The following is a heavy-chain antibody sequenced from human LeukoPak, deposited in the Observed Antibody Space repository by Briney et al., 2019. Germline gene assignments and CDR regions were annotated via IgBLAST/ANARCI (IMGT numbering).Heavy chain of an antibody. Sequence: ASVKVSCKASGYTFIGYYMHWVRQAPGQGLEWMGCINRSSGGTNYAQKFQGRVTMTRDTSISTAYMELSRLRSDDTAVYFCARGYDNTNLDYWGQGTLVTVSS. CDR1: GYTFIGYY. CDR3: ARGYDNTNLDY. CDR2: INRSSGGT. D-gene: IGHD3-22*01. V-gene: IGHV1-2*02. J-gene: IGHJ4*02.